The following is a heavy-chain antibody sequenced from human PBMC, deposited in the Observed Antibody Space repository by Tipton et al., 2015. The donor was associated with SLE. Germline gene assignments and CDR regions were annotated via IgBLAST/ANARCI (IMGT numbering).Heavy chain of an antibody. CDR3: ARGDDILTDNWFNS. CDR1: GGSINSGTYY. CDR2: IYTNRDF. Sequence: TLSLTCTVSGGSINSGTYYWSWIRQPAGKGLEWIGRIYTNRDFNYNPSLKSRVSMSVDTSKSQFSLELTSVTVADTAVYYCARGDDILTDNWFNSWGQGTLVTVSS. D-gene: IGHD3-9*01. J-gene: IGHJ5*01. V-gene: IGHV4-61*02.